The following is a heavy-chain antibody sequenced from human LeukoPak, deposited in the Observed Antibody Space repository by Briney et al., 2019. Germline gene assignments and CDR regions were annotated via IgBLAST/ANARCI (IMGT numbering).Heavy chain of an antibody. V-gene: IGHV1-2*04. D-gene: IGHD3-22*01. CDR3: ARERRITNYYDSSGKPLDY. CDR2: INPNSGGT. Sequence: ASVKVSCKASGYTFTSYGISWVRQAPGQGLEWMGWINPNSGGTNYAQKFQGWVTMTRDTSISTAYMELSRLRSDDTAVYYCARERRITNYYDSSGKPLDYWGQGTLVTVSS. CDR1: GYTFTSYG. J-gene: IGHJ4*02.